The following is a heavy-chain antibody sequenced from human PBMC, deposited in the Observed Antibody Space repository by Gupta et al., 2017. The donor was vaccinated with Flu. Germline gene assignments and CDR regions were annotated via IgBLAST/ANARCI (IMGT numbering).Heavy chain of an antibody. J-gene: IGHJ6*02. D-gene: IGHD1-1*01. Sequence: DSVKGRFTISRDNSKNTVYLQMNSLRSDDTAVYYCSKDRLPGTQYYGLDAWGQGATVTVSS. CDR3: SKDRLPGTQYYGLDA. V-gene: IGHV3-30*02.